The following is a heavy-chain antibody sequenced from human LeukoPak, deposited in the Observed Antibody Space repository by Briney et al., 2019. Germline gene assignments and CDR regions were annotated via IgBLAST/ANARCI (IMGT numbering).Heavy chain of an antibody. CDR1: GFTFDDYA. V-gene: IGHV3-9*01. CDR2: ISWNSGSI. D-gene: IGHD6-19*01. J-gene: IGHJ4*02. CDR3: AKDSGYSSGWYETFDY. Sequence: GGSLRLSCAASGFTFDDYAMHWVRQAPGKGLEWVSGISWNSGSIGYADSVKGRFTISRDNAKNSLYLQMNSLRAEDTAVYYCAKDSGYSSGWYETFDYWGQGTLVTVSS.